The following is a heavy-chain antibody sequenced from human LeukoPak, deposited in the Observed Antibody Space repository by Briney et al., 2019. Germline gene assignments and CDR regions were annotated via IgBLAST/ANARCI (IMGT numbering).Heavy chain of an antibody. V-gene: IGHV1-2*02. CDR3: ARQRQQLVLGY. Sequence: ASVKVSCKASGYSSTAHYMHWVRQAPGQGLEWMGWISPKSGATSYAQKFQGRVTMTRDPSITTGYMELTGLTSDDTAVYYCARQRQQLVLGYWGQGTLVTVSS. J-gene: IGHJ4*02. CDR1: GYSSTAHY. D-gene: IGHD6-13*01. CDR2: ISPKSGAT.